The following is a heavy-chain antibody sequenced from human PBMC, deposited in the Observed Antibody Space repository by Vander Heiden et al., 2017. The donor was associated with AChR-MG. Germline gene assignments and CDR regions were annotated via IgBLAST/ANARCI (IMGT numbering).Heavy chain of an antibody. CDR1: GFTVSSNY. D-gene: IGHD3-10*01. CDR2: IYSGGST. CDR3: ARDHYYGSGSYYDY. V-gene: IGHV3-53*02. J-gene: IGHJ4*02. Sequence: EVQLVETGGGLIQPGGSLRLSCAASGFTVSSNYMSWVRQAPGKGLEWVSVIYSGGSTYYADSVKGRFTISRDNSKNTLYLQMNSLRAEDTAVYYCARDHYYGSGSYYDYWGQGTLVTVSS.